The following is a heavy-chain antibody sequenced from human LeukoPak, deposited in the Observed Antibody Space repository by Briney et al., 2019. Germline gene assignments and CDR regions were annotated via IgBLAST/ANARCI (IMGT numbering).Heavy chain of an antibody. J-gene: IGHJ4*02. Sequence: GVSLRLSCAASGFTFSNYDMHWVRQATGKGLEWVSAIGTAGDTYYPGSVRGRFTMSRENAKSSLYLQMNSLTAGDTAVYYCARGASTHFDNWGQGILVTVSA. V-gene: IGHV3-13*04. CDR2: IGTAGDT. CDR1: GFTFSNYD. D-gene: IGHD1-26*01. CDR3: ARGASTHFDN.